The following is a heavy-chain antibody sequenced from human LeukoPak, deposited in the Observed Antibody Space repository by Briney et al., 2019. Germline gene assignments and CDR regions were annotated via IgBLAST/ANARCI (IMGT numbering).Heavy chain of an antibody. V-gene: IGHV3-23*01. Sequence: GGSLRLSCAASGFTFRNYAMSWVRQAPGKGLEWVSAISGSGGSTYYADSVKGRFTMSRDNSKNTLYLQMNSLRAEDTAVYYCAKSPSYCGGDCYHGTDYWGQGTLVTVSS. D-gene: IGHD2-21*01. J-gene: IGHJ4*02. CDR1: GFTFRNYA. CDR2: ISGSGGST. CDR3: AKSPSYCGGDCYHGTDY.